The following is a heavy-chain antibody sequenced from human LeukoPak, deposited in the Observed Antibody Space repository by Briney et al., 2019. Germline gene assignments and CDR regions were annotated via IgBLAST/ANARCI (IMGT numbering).Heavy chain of an antibody. Sequence: GGSLRLSCAASGFTVSSNYMSWVRQAPGKGLERVSVIYSGGSTYYADSVKGRFTISRDNSKNTLYLQMNSLRAEDTAVYYCARYCSSTSCYKLFDYWGQGTLVTVSS. J-gene: IGHJ4*02. CDR2: IYSGGST. V-gene: IGHV3-66*01. CDR1: GFTVSSNY. D-gene: IGHD2-2*01. CDR3: ARYCSSTSCYKLFDY.